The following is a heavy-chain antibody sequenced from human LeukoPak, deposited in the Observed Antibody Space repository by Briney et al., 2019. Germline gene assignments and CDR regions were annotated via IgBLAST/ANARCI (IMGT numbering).Heavy chain of an antibody. CDR2: IKQDGSEK. CDR1: GLTFSSYW. Sequence: SGGSLRLSCAASGLTFSSYWMSWVRQAPGKGLEWVANIKQDGSEKYYVDSVKGRFTISRDNAKNSLYLQMNSLRAEDTAVYYCARDPLWFGELYDAFDIWGQGTMVTVSS. D-gene: IGHD3-10*01. CDR3: ARDPLWFGELYDAFDI. V-gene: IGHV3-7*01. J-gene: IGHJ3*02.